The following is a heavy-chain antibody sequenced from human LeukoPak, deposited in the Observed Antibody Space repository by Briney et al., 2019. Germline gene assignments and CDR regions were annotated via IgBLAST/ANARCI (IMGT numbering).Heavy chain of an antibody. D-gene: IGHD2-2*01. CDR3: ARDLLDIVVVPAAMPLDY. CDR2: ISAYNGNT. J-gene: IGHJ4*02. CDR1: GYTFTSYG. V-gene: IGHV1-18*01. Sequence: ASVKVSCKASGYTFTSYGISWVRQAPGQGLEWMGWISAYNGNTNYAQKLQGRVTMTTDTSTSTAYMELRSLRSDDTAVYYCARDLLDIVVVPAAMPLDYRGQGTLVTVSS.